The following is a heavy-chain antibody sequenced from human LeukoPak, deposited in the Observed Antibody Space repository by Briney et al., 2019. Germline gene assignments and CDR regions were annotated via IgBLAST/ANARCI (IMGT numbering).Heavy chain of an antibody. Sequence: GRSLRLSCAASGFTFSSYGMHWVRQAPGKGLAWVAVIWYDGSNKYYADSVKGRFTISRDNSKNTLYLQMNSLRGEDTAVYYCAKAGSSVFWDWGQGTLVTVSS. D-gene: IGHD3-22*01. CDR3: AKAGSSVFWD. CDR1: GFTFSSYG. V-gene: IGHV3-33*06. CDR2: IWYDGSNK. J-gene: IGHJ4*02.